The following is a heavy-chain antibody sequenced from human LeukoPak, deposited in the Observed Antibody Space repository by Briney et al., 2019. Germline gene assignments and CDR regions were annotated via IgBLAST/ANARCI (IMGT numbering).Heavy chain of an antibody. J-gene: IGHJ5*02. CDR3: ARYVAIAAAGTWLDP. CDR2: IYPGDSDT. CDR1: GYSFTSYW. V-gene: IGHV5-51*01. D-gene: IGHD6-13*01. Sequence: GESLKISCKGSGYSFTSYWIGWVRQMPGKGLEWMGIIYPGDSDTRYSPSFQGQVTISADKSISTAYLQWSSLKASDTAMYYCARYVAIAAAGTWLDPWGQGTLVTVSS.